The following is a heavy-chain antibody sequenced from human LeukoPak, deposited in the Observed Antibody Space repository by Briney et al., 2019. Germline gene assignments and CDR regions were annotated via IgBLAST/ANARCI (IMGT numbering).Heavy chain of an antibody. CDR1: GGSISSYS. CDR3: VRDGDYYDRSGYYDY. V-gene: IGHV4-30-2*01. Sequence: SETLSLTCTVSGGSISSYSWSWIRQPPGKGLEWIGYIFHTGNTYYNPSLKSRVTMSVDRSKNQFSLKLSSVTAADTAVYYCVRDGDYYDRSGYYDYWGQGTLVTVSS. D-gene: IGHD3-22*01. J-gene: IGHJ4*02. CDR2: IFHTGNT.